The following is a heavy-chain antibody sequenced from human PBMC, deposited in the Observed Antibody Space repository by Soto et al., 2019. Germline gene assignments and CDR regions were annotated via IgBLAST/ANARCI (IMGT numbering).Heavy chain of an antibody. Sequence: SVKVSCKASGGTFSSYAISWVRQAPGQGLEWMGGIIPIFGTANYAQKFQGRVTITADKSTSTAYMELSSLRSEDTAVYYCARSVVAARPLPLYYYYGMDVWGQGTTVTVSS. CDR1: GGTFSSYA. CDR3: ARSVVAARPLPLYYYYGMDV. J-gene: IGHJ6*02. V-gene: IGHV1-69*06. CDR2: IIPIFGTA. D-gene: IGHD6-6*01.